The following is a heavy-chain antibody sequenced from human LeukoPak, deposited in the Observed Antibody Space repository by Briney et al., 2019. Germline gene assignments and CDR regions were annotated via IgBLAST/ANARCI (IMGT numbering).Heavy chain of an antibody. CDR2: ISYDGSNK. D-gene: IGHD2-2*03. Sequence: GGSLRLSCAASGFTFSSYGMHWVSQAPGKGLEWVAVISYDGSNKYYADSVKGRFTISRDNSHNTLYLQMNSLRAEDTAVYYCAKDRGYCSSTSCPLLYYFDYWGQGTLVTVSS. J-gene: IGHJ4*02. CDR3: AKDRGYCSSTSCPLLYYFDY. CDR1: GFTFSSYG. V-gene: IGHV3-30*18.